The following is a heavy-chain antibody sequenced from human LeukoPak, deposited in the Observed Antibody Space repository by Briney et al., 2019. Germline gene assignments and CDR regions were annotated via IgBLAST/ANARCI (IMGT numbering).Heavy chain of an antibody. J-gene: IGHJ4*02. Sequence: GGSLRLSCAASEFIFSSFAMNWVRQAPGKGLEWVSGLSSTGLTTYYTPAVKGRFTISRDNSKNILYLDMNTLTAEDTAVYYCAKGARSSTSAFFDSWGQGTQVTVSS. CDR3: AKGARSSTSAFFDS. CDR1: EFIFSSFA. V-gene: IGHV3-23*01. CDR2: LSSTGLTT. D-gene: IGHD2-2*01.